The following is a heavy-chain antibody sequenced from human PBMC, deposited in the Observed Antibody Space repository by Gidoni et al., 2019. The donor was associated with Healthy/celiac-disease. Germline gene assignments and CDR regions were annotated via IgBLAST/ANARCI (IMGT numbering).Heavy chain of an antibody. D-gene: IGHD6-13*01. J-gene: IGHJ4*02. CDR3: ARDKYTGYSSSWPTGRTAFDY. CDR1: GDSVSSNSAA. CDR2: TYYRSKWYN. Sequence: QVQLQQSGPGLVKPSQTLSLTCAISGDSVSSNSAAWNWIRQSPSRGLEWLGRTYYRSKWYNDYAVSVKSRITINPDTSKNQFSLQLNSVTPEDTAVYYCARDKYTGYSSSWPTGRTAFDYWGQGTLVTVSS. V-gene: IGHV6-1*01.